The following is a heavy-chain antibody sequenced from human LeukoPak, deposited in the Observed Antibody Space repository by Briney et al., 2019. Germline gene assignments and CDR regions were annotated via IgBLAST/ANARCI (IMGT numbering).Heavy chain of an antibody. Sequence: PGGPLRLSCSASGFTFSSYWMSWLRQAPGKGLEGVANIKQDGSEKYYVDSVKGRFTISRDNAKNSLYLQMNSLRAEDTAVYYCARDPDRDSGVWSHYFDYWGQGTLVTVSS. J-gene: IGHJ4*02. CDR1: GFTFSSYW. V-gene: IGHV3-7*01. CDR2: IKQDGSEK. CDR3: ARDPDRDSGVWSHYFDY. D-gene: IGHD3-10*01.